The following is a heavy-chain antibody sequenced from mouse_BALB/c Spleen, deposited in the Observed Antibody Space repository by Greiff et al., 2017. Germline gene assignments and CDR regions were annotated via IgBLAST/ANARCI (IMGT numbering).Heavy chain of an antibody. J-gene: IGHJ2*01. V-gene: IGHV1-7*01. Sequence: QVQLQQSGAELAKPGASVKMSCKASGYTFTSYWMHWVKQRPGQGLEWIGYINPSTGYTEYNQKFKDKATLTADKSSSTAYMQLSSLTSEDSAVYYCARGGYGNSFDYWGQGTTLIVSS. D-gene: IGHD2-10*02. CDR1: GYTFTSYW. CDR3: ARGGYGNSFDY. CDR2: INPSTGYT.